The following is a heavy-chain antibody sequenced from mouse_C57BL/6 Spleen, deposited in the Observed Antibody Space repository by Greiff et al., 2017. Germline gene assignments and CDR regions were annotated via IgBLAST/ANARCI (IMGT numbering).Heavy chain of an antibody. CDR2: INTSNGGT. V-gene: IGHV1-53*01. CDR3: ARNCVYVYFDY. D-gene: IGHD2-2*01. J-gene: IGHJ2*01. CDR1: GYTFTSYW. Sequence: QVQLQQPGTELVKPGASVKLSCTASGYTFTSYWMHWVKQRPGQGLEWIGNINTSNGGTNYTETFKSKATLTVDNSHSTPFMQVSSLTSEDTAVYYCARNCVYVYFDYWGEGTTLTFSS.